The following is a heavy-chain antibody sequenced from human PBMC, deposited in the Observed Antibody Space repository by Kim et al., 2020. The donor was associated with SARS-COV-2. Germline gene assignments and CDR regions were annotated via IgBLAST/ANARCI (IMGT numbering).Heavy chain of an antibody. V-gene: IGHV5-51*01. CDR2: IYPGDSDT. J-gene: IGHJ5*02. D-gene: IGHD1-26*01. CDR1: GYSFTSYW. CDR3: ARIINLGATLTKHWFDP. Sequence: GESLKISCKGSGYSFTSYWIGWVRQMPGKGLEWMGIIYPGDSDTRYSPSFQGQVTISADKSISTAYLQWSSLKASDTAMYYCARIINLGATLTKHWFDPWGQGTLVTVSS.